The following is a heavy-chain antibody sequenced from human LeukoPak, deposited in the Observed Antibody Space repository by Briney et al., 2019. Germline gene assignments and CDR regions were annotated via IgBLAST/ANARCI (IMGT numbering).Heavy chain of an antibody. CDR3: ARVPVTIFGVVIWGSPYGMDV. J-gene: IGHJ6*02. V-gene: IGHV3-11*01. D-gene: IGHD3-3*01. CDR1: GFTFSDYY. CDR2: ISSSGSTI. Sequence: PGGSLRLSCAASGFTFSDYYMSWIRQAPGKGLEWVSYISSSGSTIYYADSVKGRFTISRDNAKNSLYLQMNSLRAEDTVVYYCARVPVTIFGVVIWGSPYGMDVWGQGTTVTVSS.